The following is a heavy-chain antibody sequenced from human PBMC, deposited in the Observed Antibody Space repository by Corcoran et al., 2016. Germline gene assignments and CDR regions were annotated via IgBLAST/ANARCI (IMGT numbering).Heavy chain of an antibody. CDR3: ASNGRRGIYYFDY. J-gene: IGHJ4*02. D-gene: IGHD2-8*01. V-gene: IGHV4-39*01. Sequence: QLQLQESGPGLVKPSETMSLTCTVSGGSISSSSYYWGWIRQPPGKGLEWIGSIYYSGSTYYNPSLKSRVTISVDTYKNQFSLKLRSVTAADTAVYYWASNGRRGIYYFDYWGQGTLVTVSS. CDR1: GGSISSSSYY. CDR2: IYYSGST.